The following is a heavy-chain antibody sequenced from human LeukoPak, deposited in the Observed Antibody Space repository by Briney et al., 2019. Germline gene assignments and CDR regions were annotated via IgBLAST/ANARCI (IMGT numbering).Heavy chain of an antibody. CDR2: ISYDGSNK. J-gene: IGHJ4*02. D-gene: IGHD3-10*01. CDR1: GFTFSSYG. Sequence: PGGSLRLSCAASGFTFSSYGMNWVRQAPGKGLEWVAVISYDGSNKYYADSVKGRVTISRDNSKNTLYLQMKSLRVEDTAIYYCAKIWSGSGGDYWGQGTLVTVSS. V-gene: IGHV3-30*18. CDR3: AKIWSGSGGDY.